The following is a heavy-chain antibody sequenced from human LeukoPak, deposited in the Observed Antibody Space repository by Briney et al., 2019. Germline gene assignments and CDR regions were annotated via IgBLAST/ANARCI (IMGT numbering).Heavy chain of an antibody. J-gene: IGHJ3*02. CDR3: AKGKYFDWSYAFEI. D-gene: IGHD3-9*01. V-gene: IGHV3-23*01. Sequence: GGSLRLSCTASGFTLGDYAMTWVRQAPGKGLEWVSGISGSGSTTKYADSVKGRFTISRDNSKNTVYLQMNSLRAGDTAIYHCAKGKYFDWSYAFEIWGQGTMITVSS. CDR1: GFTLGDYA. CDR2: ISGSGSTT.